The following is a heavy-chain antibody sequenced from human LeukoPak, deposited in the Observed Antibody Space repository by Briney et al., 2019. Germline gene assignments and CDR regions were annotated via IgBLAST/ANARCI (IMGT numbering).Heavy chain of an antibody. CDR2: ISGSGGST. V-gene: IGHV3-23*01. D-gene: IGHD1-26*01. Sequence: GGSLRLSCAASGFTFSSYAMSWVRQAPGKGLEWVSAISGSGGSTYSADSVKGRFTISRDNSKNTLYLQMNSLRAEDTAVYFCAKSQDGGRLFHFDYWGQGTLVTVSS. J-gene: IGHJ4*02. CDR1: GFTFSSYA. CDR3: AKSQDGGRLFHFDY.